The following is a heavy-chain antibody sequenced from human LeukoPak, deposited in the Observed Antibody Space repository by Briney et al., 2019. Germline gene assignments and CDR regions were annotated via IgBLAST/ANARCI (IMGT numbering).Heavy chain of an antibody. J-gene: IGHJ4*02. CDR3: ARSKDYGDYYYFDY. D-gene: IGHD4-17*01. CDR1: GFAFSLYT. CDR2: ISSRSTYI. V-gene: IGHV3-21*01. Sequence: PGGSLRLSCVASGFAFSLYTMIWVRQAPGKGLEWVSSISSRSTYIYYSDSVKGRFTISRDNAQKSMYMQMNSLRADDTAVYYCARSKDYGDYYYFDYWGQGTLVTVSS.